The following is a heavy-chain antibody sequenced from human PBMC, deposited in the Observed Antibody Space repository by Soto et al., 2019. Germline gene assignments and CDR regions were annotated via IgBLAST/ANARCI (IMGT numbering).Heavy chain of an antibody. CDR3: ARWGGFWPDGICAAPFDP. V-gene: IGHV6-1*01. CDR1: GDSVSSNNEA. Sequence: SQALSLTCAISGDSVSSNNEAWNWIRQSPSRGLEWLGRTYYRSKWHTDFAVSVKGRLTITPDTSENQFSLQLTSVTAADSAVYFCARWGGFWPDGICAAPFDPWGQGTLGTVFS. D-gene: IGHD2-15*01. CDR2: TYYRSKWHT. J-gene: IGHJ5*02.